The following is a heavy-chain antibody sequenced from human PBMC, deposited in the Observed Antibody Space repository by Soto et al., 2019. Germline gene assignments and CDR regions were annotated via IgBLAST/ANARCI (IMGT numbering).Heavy chain of an antibody. J-gene: IGHJ4*02. Sequence: SLRLSCAASGFTFSSYAMHWVRQAPGKGLEWVAVISYDGSNKYYADSVKGRFTISRDNSKNTLYLQMNSLRAEDTAVYYCARDVGVVVPAANYFDYWGQGTLVTVSS. D-gene: IGHD2-2*01. CDR3: ARDVGVVVPAANYFDY. CDR1: GFTFSSYA. V-gene: IGHV3-30-3*01. CDR2: ISYDGSNK.